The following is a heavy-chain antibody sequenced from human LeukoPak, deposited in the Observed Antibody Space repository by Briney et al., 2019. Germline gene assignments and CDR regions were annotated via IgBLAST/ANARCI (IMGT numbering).Heavy chain of an antibody. D-gene: IGHD2-2*02. J-gene: IGHJ6*03. V-gene: IGHV4-4*07. CDR2: IYTSGST. CDR1: GGSISSYY. CDR3: ARDELSCSSTSCYNGVYYYMDV. Sequence: SETLSLTCTVSGGSISSYYWSWIRQPAGKGLEWIGRIYTSGSTNYNPSLKSRVTMSVDTSKNQFSLKLSSVTAADTAVYYCARDELSCSSTSCYNGVYYYMDVWGKGTTVTVSS.